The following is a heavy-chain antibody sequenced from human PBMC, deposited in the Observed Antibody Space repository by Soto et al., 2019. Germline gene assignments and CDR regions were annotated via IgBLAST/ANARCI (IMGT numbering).Heavy chain of an antibody. CDR2: ISTSSSYT. V-gene: IGHV3-11*06. CDR3: AGKQWEPSGNYYFDY. Sequence: QVQLVESGGGLVKPGGSLRLSCAASGFTFSDYYMSWIRQAPGKGLEWVSYISTSSSYTTYADSVKGRFTVSRDNAKNSLYLQMNSLRAEDTAVYYCAGKQWEPSGNYYFDYWGQGTLVTVSS. D-gene: IGHD1-26*01. J-gene: IGHJ4*02. CDR1: GFTFSDYY.